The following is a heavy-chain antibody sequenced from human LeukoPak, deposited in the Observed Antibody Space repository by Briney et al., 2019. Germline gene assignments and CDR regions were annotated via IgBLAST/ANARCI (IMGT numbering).Heavy chain of an antibody. Sequence: PSETLSLTCIVSGGSISSYYWSWIRQPPGKGLEWIGYIYYSGSTKYNPSLKSRVTLSVDTSKNQFSLKLSSVTAADTAVYYCARHLRVAYYYDSSGYYATNFDYWGQGALVTVSS. CDR1: GGSISSYY. D-gene: IGHD3-22*01. J-gene: IGHJ4*02. CDR3: ARHLRVAYYYDSSGYYATNFDY. CDR2: IYYSGST. V-gene: IGHV4-59*08.